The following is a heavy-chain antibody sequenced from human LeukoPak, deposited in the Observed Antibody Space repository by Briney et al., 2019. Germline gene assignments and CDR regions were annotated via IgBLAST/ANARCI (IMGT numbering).Heavy chain of an antibody. D-gene: IGHD1-26*01. J-gene: IGHJ4*02. CDR3: ARDPYWGVYSGSYAGAFDY. CDR1: GFTFSDYY. V-gene: IGHV3-11*01. CDR2: ISSSGSTI. Sequence: GGSLRLSCAASGFTFSDYYMSWIRQAPGKGLEWVSYISSSGSTIYYADSVKGRFTISRDNAKNSLYLQMNSLRAEDTAVYYCARDPYWGVYSGSYAGAFDYWGQGTLVTVSS.